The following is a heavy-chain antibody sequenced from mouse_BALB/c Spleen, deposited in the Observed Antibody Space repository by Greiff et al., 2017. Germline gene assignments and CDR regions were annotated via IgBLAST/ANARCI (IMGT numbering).Heavy chain of an antibody. Sequence: EVKLMESGGGLVKPGGSLKLSCAASGFAFSSYDMSWVRQTPEKRLEWVAYISSGGGSTYYPDTVKGRFTISRDNAKNTLYLQMSSLKSEDTAMYYCARLGYYFDYWGQGTTLTVSS. CDR2: ISSGGGST. CDR1: GFAFSSYD. V-gene: IGHV5-12-1*01. CDR3: ARLGYYFDY. J-gene: IGHJ2*01.